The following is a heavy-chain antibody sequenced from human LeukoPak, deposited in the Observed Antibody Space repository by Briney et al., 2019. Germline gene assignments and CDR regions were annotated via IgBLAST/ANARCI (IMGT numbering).Heavy chain of an antibody. CDR3: AKICGYDYALFDY. V-gene: IGHV3-23*01. CDR2: ISGGGETT. D-gene: IGHD5-12*01. CDR1: GFTFNNYA. Sequence: PGGSLRLSCAASGFTFNNYAMNWVRQAPGKGLEWVSSISGGGETTYYADSAKGRFTISRDNSQNTLYLQMNSLRAEDTAVYYCAKICGYDYALFDYWGQGTLVTVSS. J-gene: IGHJ4*02.